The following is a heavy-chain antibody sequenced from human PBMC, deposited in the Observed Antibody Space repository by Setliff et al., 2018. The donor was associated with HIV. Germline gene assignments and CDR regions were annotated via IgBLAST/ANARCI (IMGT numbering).Heavy chain of an antibody. J-gene: IGHJ6*03. V-gene: IGHV1-69*13. CDR2: IIPILGSI. CDR1: GGIFSSYA. D-gene: IGHD3-22*01. CDR3: ARLSGDNSGQLYYYYMDV. Sequence: ASVKVSCKASGGIFSSYALSWVRQAPGQGLEWMGGIIPILGSIDYAQKFQGRLSITADESTGTAYMELSSLRFEDTAMYYCARLSGDNSGQLYYYYMDVWGKGTTVTVSS.